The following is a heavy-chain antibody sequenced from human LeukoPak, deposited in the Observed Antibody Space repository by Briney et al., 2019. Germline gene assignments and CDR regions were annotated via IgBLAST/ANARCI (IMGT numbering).Heavy chain of an antibody. CDR3: AKDLTLTTRETYAFDI. CDR1: GFRFSTYA. D-gene: IGHD4-17*01. CDR2: ISGSAVRT. V-gene: IGHV3-23*01. Sequence: PGGSLRLSCAASGFRFSTYAMRWARQAPGKGLEWVSGISGSAVRTYNAESGKGGLTISRDNSKNTLFLKMNSLKVEDTAVYYCAKDLTLTTRETYAFDIWGPGTMVTVSS. J-gene: IGHJ3*02.